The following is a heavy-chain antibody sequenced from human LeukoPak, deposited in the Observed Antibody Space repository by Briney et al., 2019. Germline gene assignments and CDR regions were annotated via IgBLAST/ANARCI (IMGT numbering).Heavy chain of an antibody. V-gene: IGHV3-30*04. D-gene: IGHD6-19*01. J-gene: IGHJ4*02. CDR3: AREWEAVAGNVDY. Sequence: GGSLRLSCAASGFTFSSYAMHWVRQAPGKGLEWVAVISYDGSNKYYADSVKGRFTISRDNSKNTLYLQMNSLRAEDTAVYYCAREWEAVAGNVDYWGQGTLVTVSS. CDR1: GFTFSSYA. CDR2: ISYDGSNK.